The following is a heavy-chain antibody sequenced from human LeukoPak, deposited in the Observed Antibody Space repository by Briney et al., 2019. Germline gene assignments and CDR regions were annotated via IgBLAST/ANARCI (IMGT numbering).Heavy chain of an antibody. CDR1: GFTFSSYA. CDR2: ISGSGGST. Sequence: GGSLRLSCAASGFTFSSYAMNWVRQAPGKGLEWVSAISGSGGSTYYADSVKGRFTISRDNAKNSLYLQMSSLRAEDTAVYYCAREDCTTTSCFFDYWGQGTLVTVSS. J-gene: IGHJ4*02. D-gene: IGHD2-2*01. V-gene: IGHV3-23*01. CDR3: AREDCTTTSCFFDY.